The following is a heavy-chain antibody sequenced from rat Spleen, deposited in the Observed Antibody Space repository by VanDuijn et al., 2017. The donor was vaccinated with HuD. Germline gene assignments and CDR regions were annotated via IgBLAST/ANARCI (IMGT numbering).Heavy chain of an antibody. CDR1: GFTFSSFP. Sequence: EVQLVESGGGLVQPGGSLKLSCAASGFTFSSFPMAWVRQAPKKGLEWVASISYDGGSTYYRDSVKGRFTISRDNAKSTLYLQMESLRSEDTATYYCATAYYSGGGYFDYWGQGVMVTVSS. J-gene: IGHJ2*01. CDR3: ATAYYSGGGYFDY. CDR2: ISYDGGST. D-gene: IGHD1-1*01. V-gene: IGHV5-20*01.